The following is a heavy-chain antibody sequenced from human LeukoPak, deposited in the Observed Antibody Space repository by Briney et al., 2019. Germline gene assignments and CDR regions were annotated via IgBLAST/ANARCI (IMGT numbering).Heavy chain of an antibody. Sequence: ASVTVSCKASGYTFTSYYMHWVRQAPGQGLEWMGIINPSGGSTSYAQKFQGRVTLTRDTSTSTVYMELSSLRSEDTAAYYCARVGPGSSWSFDMGYWGQGTLVTVSS. V-gene: IGHV1-46*01. CDR3: ARVGPGSSWSFDMGY. J-gene: IGHJ4*02. CDR2: INPSGGST. CDR1: GYTFTSYY. D-gene: IGHD6-13*01.